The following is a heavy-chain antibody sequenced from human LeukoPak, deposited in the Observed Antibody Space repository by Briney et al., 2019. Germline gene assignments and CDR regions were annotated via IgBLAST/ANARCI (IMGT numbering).Heavy chain of an antibody. CDR3: ARVGIWGTFRYFDY. Sequence: SSETLSLTCTVSGASISNYYWSWIRQPPGKGLEWVGYIFYGGSTNYNPSLKSRVSISVDTSKNQLSLNLNSVTAADTAVYYCARVGIWGTFRYFDYWGQGTLVTVSS. CDR1: GASISNYY. J-gene: IGHJ4*02. CDR2: IFYGGST. V-gene: IGHV4-59*08. D-gene: IGHD3-16*02.